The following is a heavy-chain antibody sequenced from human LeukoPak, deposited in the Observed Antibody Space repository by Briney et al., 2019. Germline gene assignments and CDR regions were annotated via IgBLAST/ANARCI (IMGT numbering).Heavy chain of an antibody. Sequence: SETLSLTCTVSGDSISSSSYYWGWIRQPPGKGLEWIASIYSSVTYYDPSLKSRVTISVDTSKNQFSLNLSSVTAADTAVYYCARDGGQYSSSWYGIDYWGQGTLVTVSS. CDR2: IYSSVT. CDR1: GDSISSSSYY. D-gene: IGHD6-13*01. J-gene: IGHJ4*02. V-gene: IGHV4-39*02. CDR3: ARDGGQYSSSWYGIDY.